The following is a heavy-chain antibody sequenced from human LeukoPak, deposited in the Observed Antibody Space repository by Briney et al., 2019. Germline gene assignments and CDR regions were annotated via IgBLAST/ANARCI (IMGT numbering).Heavy chain of an antibody. J-gene: IGHJ3*02. CDR2: IYRGGST. CDR1: GFTVSSNY. Sequence: GGSLRLSCAASGFTVSSNYMSWVRRAPGEGLEWVSVIYRGGSTYYADSVKSRFTISRDNYKNTLYLQMNSLRAEDTAVYYCATPEGSSGGAFDIWGQGTMVTVSS. D-gene: IGHD6-25*01. CDR3: ATPEGSSGGAFDI. V-gene: IGHV3-66*01.